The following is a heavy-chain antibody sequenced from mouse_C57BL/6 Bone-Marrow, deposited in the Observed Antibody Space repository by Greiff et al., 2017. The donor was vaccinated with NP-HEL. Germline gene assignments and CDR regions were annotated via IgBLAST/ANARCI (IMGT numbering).Heavy chain of an antibody. Sequence: EVKVVESGGGLVKPGGSLKLSCAASGFTFSSYAMSWVRQTPEKRLEWVATISDGGSYTYYPDNVKGRFTVSRDNAKNNLYLQMSHLKSEDTAMYYCARGRLTVYAMDYWGQGTSVTVSS. V-gene: IGHV5-4*03. CDR3: ARGRLTVYAMDY. D-gene: IGHD4-1*01. CDR1: GFTFSSYA. J-gene: IGHJ4*01. CDR2: ISDGGSYT.